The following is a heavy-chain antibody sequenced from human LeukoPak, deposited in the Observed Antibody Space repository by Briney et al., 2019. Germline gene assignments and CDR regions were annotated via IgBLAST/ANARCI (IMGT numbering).Heavy chain of an antibody. D-gene: IGHD4-23*01. Sequence: SETLSLTCTVTGGSISSYYWSWIRQPPGKGLEWIGYVYYSGTTNYNPSLKSRVIISVDTSKNQFSLKLSPVIAADTAVYYCARVGVDYSGNIIKYYFDYWGQGTLVTVSS. J-gene: IGHJ4*02. CDR1: GGSISSYY. CDR3: ARVGVDYSGNIIKYYFDY. V-gene: IGHV4-59*01. CDR2: VYYSGTT.